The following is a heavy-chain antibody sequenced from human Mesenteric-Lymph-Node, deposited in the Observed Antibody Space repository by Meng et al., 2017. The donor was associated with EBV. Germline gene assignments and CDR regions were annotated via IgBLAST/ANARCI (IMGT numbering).Heavy chain of an antibody. Sequence: QVAVQPVGARLSKPSDTLSRTCAVYGESFRGFYWSVVRQAPGKGLEWIGEMNNGGTSNYNPSLESRVTISVDTSKNQFSLKLSSVTAADTAVYYCARKEQQLVHYFDYWGQGTLVTVSS. CDR1: GESFRGFY. CDR2: MNNGGTS. D-gene: IGHD6-13*01. J-gene: IGHJ4*02. CDR3: ARKEQQLVHYFDY. V-gene: IGHV4-34*01.